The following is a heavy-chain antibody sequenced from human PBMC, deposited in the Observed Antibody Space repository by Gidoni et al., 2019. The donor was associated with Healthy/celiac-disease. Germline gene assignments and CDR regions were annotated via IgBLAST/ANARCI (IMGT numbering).Heavy chain of an antibody. V-gene: IGHV4-34*01. J-gene: IGHJ4*02. CDR2: INHSGST. CDR3: ARGRFMITFGGVIAREGFDY. CDR1: GGSFSGYY. D-gene: IGHD3-16*02. Sequence: QVQLQQWGAGLLKPSETLSLTCAVYGGSFSGYYWSWIRQPPGKGLEWIGEINHSGSTNYNPSLKSRVTISVDTSKNQFSLKLSSVTAADTAVYYCARGRFMITFGGVIAREGFDYWGQGTLVTVSS.